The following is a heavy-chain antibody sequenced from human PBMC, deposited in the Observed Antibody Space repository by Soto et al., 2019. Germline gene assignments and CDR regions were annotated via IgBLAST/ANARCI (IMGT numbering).Heavy chain of an antibody. CDR1: GGSITSSSHY. V-gene: IGHV4-39*01. Sequence: QLQLQESGPGLVKPSETLSLTCTVSGGSITSSSHYWGWIRQPPGKGLECIGNIYYDGNTYYNPSLKSRVTISLAPSKNQFSLRLNSVTASDTAVYYCARSSIAPRLFMYPFDYWGQGPLVTVSS. CDR2: IYYDGNT. CDR3: ARSSIAPRLFMYPFDY. J-gene: IGHJ4*02. D-gene: IGHD6-6*01.